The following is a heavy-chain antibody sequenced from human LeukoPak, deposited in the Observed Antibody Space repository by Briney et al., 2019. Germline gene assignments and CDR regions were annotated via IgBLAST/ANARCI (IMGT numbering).Heavy chain of an antibody. V-gene: IGHV4-59*08. Sequence: SETLSLSCTVPGGSISNYFWSWIRQPPGKGLEWIGYTYSTGSTNYNPSLKSRVTISVDTSKNQFSLKLNSVTAADTAVYYCARHPGGNPAFRFDYWGQGTLVTVSS. D-gene: IGHD4-23*01. CDR1: GGSISNYF. CDR3: ARHPGGNPAFRFDY. CDR2: TYSTGST. J-gene: IGHJ4*02.